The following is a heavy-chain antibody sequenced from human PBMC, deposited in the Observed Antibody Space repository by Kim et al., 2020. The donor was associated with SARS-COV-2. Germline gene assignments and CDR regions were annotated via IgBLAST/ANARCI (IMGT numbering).Heavy chain of an antibody. J-gene: IGHJ4*02. CDR3: ARGSGNFVDFDY. CDR2: IQSNGIST. D-gene: IGHD6-19*01. CDR1: GFTVSTYW. V-gene: IGHV3-74*01. Sequence: GGSLRLSCAASGFTVSTYWMHWVRQAPGKGLVWVSRIQSNGISTYYADSVKGRFTISRDNAKNTMYLQMNSLRAEDTAVYYCARGSGNFVDFDYWGQGTL.